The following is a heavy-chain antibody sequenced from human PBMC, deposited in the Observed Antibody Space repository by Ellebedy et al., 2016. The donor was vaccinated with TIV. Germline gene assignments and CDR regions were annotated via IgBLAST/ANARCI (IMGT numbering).Heavy chain of an antibody. D-gene: IGHD1-20*01. CDR2: IWYDGSNK. CDR1: GFTFSSYG. CDR3: ARDRLPNWNPYYYYGMDV. J-gene: IGHJ6*02. V-gene: IGHV3-33*01. Sequence: GESLKISCAASGFTFSSYGMHWVRQAPGKGLEWVAVIWYDGSNKYYADSVKGRFTISRDNSKNTLYLQMNSLRAEDTAVYYCARDRLPNWNPYYYYGMDVWGQGTTVTVSS.